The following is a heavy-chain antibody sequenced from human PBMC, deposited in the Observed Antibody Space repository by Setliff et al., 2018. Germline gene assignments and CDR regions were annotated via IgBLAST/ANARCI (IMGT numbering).Heavy chain of an antibody. V-gene: IGHV1-69*10. D-gene: IGHD3-22*01. Sequence: SVKVSCKASGGTFSSYAISWVRQAPGQGLEWMGGIIPILGIANYAQKFQGRVTITADESTSTAYMELSSLRSEDTAVYYCARGGEVYYDSSGYFWEKEYNWFDPWGQGTLVTVSS. CDR1: GGTFSSYA. CDR2: IIPILGIA. CDR3: ARGGEVYYDSSGYFWEKEYNWFDP. J-gene: IGHJ5*02.